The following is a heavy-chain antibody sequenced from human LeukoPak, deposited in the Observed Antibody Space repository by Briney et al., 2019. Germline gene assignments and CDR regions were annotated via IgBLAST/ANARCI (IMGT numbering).Heavy chain of an antibody. CDR3: AKDLPHRGGYSYGSGRWFDP. CDR2: ISGSGGST. J-gene: IGHJ5*02. D-gene: IGHD5-18*01. V-gene: IGHV3-23*01. CDR1: GFTFSSYA. Sequence: GGSLRLSCAASGFTFSSYAMSWVRQAPGKGLEWVSAISGSGGSTYYADSVKGRFTISRDNSKNTLYLQMNSLRAEDTAVYYCAKDLPHRGGYSYGSGRWFDPWGQGTLVTVSS.